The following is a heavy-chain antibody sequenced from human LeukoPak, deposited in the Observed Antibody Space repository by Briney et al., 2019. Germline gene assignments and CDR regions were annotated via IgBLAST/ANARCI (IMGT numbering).Heavy chain of an antibody. CDR1: GYTFTSYG. J-gene: IGHJ4*02. CDR2: LSAYNGNT. V-gene: IGHV1-18*01. Sequence: GASVKVSCKASGYTFTSYGISWVRQAPGQGLEWLGWLSAYNGNTNYAQKLQGRVTMTTDTSTSTAYMELRSLRSDDTAVYYCAIGRGDVLRFLEWLSPLDYWGQGTLVTVSS. D-gene: IGHD3-3*01. CDR3: AIGRGDVLRFLEWLSPLDY.